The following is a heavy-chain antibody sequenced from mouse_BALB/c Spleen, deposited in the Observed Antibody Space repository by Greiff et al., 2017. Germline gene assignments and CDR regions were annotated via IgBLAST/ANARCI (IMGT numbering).Heavy chain of an antibody. Sequence: VQLQESGAELVKPGASVKMSCKAFGYTFTTYPIEWMKQNHGKSLEWIGNFHPYNDDTKYNEKFKGKAKLTVDKSSSTAFMHLNSLTSEDSAVYYCARGNYYGSSPLDYWGQGTTLTVSS. V-gene: IGHV1-47*01. CDR3: ARGNYYGSSPLDY. CDR2: FHPYNDDT. CDR1: GYTFTTYP. D-gene: IGHD1-1*01. J-gene: IGHJ2*01.